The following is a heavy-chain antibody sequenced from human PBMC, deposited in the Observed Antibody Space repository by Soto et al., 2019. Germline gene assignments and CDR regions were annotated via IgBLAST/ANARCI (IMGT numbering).Heavy chain of an antibody. CDR2: ISENGGSRGGT. J-gene: IGHJ3*02. Sequence: GGSLRLSCTASGFTFSSSAMSWVRHVPGQGLEWVASISENGGSRGGTYYADSVKGRFTVSRDNSKNTLYLQVDSLREADTALYYCASAKAVVIAALGIWGQGTMVTVSS. CDR1: GFTFSSSA. CDR3: ASAKAVVIAALGI. V-gene: IGHV3-23*01. D-gene: IGHD2-21*01.